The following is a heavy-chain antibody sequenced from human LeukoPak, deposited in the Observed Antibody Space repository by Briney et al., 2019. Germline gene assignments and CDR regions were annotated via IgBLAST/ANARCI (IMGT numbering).Heavy chain of an antibody. V-gene: IGHV3-9*01. CDR3: AKAVVGATPRGAFDI. CDR1: GFTFDDSA. CDR2: ISWNSDNT. J-gene: IGHJ3*02. Sequence: PGGSLRLSCAASGFTFDDSAMHWVRQAPGKGLEWFSGISWNSDNTGYADSVKGRFIISRDNAENSLYLQMNSLRSEDTAFYFCAKAVVGATPRGAFDIWGQGTRVTVSS. D-gene: IGHD1-26*01.